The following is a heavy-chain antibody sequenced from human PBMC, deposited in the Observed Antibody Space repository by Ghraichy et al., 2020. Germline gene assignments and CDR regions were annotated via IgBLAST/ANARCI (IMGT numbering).Heavy chain of an antibody. V-gene: IGHV3-7*01. CDR1: GFTFSSYW. J-gene: IGHJ4*02. CDR2: IRQDGNEI. Sequence: GESLNISCAASGFTFSSYWMFWVRQAPGKGLGWVAAIRQDGNEIFYLDSVRGRFTISRDNAKDSLYLDMDNLKVDDTAVYYCTRVSAWWEDYWGQGALVTASS. D-gene: IGHD6-19*01. CDR3: TRVSAWWEDY.